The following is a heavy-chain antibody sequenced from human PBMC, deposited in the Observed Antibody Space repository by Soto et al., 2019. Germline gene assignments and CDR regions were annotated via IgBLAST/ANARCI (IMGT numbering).Heavy chain of an antibody. CDR3: ARDDVLSLRGAFDI. Sequence: QVQLQESGPGLVKPSETLSLTCTVSGGSISSYYWSWIRQPPGKGLEWIGYIYYSGSTNYNPSLKSRVPISVDTSKNQFSLKLSSVTAADTAVYYCARDDVLSLRGAFDIWGQGTMVTVSS. V-gene: IGHV4-59*01. D-gene: IGHD2-2*01. CDR1: GGSISSYY. CDR2: IYYSGST. J-gene: IGHJ3*02.